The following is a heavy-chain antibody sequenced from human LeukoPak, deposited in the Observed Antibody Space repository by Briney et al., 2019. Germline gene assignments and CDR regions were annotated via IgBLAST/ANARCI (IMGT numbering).Heavy chain of an antibody. CDR3: ARVAYSGNYPPFYFDS. V-gene: IGHV3-21*01. D-gene: IGHD1-26*01. CDR1: GFTFNSYS. CDR2: IGGSVSYI. Sequence: PGGSLRLSCAASGFTFNSYSMNWVRQAPGKGLEWVSSIGGSVSYIYYADSVKGRFTISRDNAKNSLYLQMSGLRAEDTAVYYCARVAYSGNYPPFYFDSWGQGALVTVSS. J-gene: IGHJ4*02.